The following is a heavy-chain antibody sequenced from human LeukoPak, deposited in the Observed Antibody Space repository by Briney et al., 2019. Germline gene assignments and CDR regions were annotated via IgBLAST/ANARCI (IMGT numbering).Heavy chain of an antibody. Sequence: GGSLKISCKGSGYSFTSYWIGWVRQMPGKGLEWMGIIYPGDSDTRYSPSFQGQVTISADKSISTAYLQWSSLKASDTAMYYCARHSWRGYSYAGIDYWGQGTLVTVSS. V-gene: IGHV5-51*01. D-gene: IGHD5-18*01. CDR2: IYPGDSDT. CDR3: ARHSWRGYSYAGIDY. CDR1: GYSFTSYW. J-gene: IGHJ4*02.